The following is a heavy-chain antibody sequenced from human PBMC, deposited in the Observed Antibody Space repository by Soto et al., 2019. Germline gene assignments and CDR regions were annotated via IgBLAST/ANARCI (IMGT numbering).Heavy chain of an antibody. CDR3: AGVVSTTTVTTNWFDP. CDR1: GYSFTSYW. D-gene: IGHD4-17*01. Sequence: GESLKISCKGSGYSFTSYWIGWVRQMPGKGLEWMGIIYPGDSDTRYSPSFQGQVTISADKSISTAYLQWSSLKASDTAMYYCAGVVSTTTVTTNWFDPWGQGTLVTVSS. J-gene: IGHJ5*02. V-gene: IGHV5-51*01. CDR2: IYPGDSDT.